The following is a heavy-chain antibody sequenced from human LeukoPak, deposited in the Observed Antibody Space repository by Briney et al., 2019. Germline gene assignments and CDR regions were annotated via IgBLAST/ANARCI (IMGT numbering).Heavy chain of an antibody. J-gene: IGHJ4*02. Sequence: ASVKVSCKAFGYTFTGNYMHWVRQAPGQGPEWMGVISPSGGSTTYAQKFQGRVTLTRDMSTGTDYMERSGLRSEGMSVCYCARGDFGGSYGFDYWGQGTLVTVSS. CDR2: ISPSGGST. D-gene: IGHD1-26*01. CDR1: GYTFTGNY. CDR3: ARGDFGGSYGFDY. V-gene: IGHV1-46*01.